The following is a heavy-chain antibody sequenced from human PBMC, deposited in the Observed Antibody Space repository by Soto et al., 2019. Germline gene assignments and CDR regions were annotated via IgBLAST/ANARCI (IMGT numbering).Heavy chain of an antibody. J-gene: IGHJ4*02. V-gene: IGHV3-74*01. CDR3: ARRGWSDDSGPHFDH. D-gene: IGHD3-10*01. CDR1: GFTFSSYW. Sequence: GESLKISCAASGFTFSSYWMHWVRQAPGKGLVWVSRINNDGTSTGYADSVKGRFTISRDNAKNTLYLQMTSLRAEDTAVYYCARRGWSDDSGPHFDHWGQGTLVTVSS. CDR2: INNDGTST.